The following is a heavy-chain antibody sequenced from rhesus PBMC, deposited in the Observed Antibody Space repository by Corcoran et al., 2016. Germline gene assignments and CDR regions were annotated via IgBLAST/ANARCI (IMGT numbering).Heavy chain of an antibody. J-gene: IGHJ3*01. CDR1: GASISSNY. CDR3: AREGSWSNWGAFDF. Sequence: QVQLQESGPGLVKPSETLPLTCAVSGASISSNYWSWIRQAPGKGLEWIGRIDGGGGGTYYNPALESRVTISIDTAKNQFSMKLGSVTAADTAVYYCAREGSWSNWGAFDFWGQGLRVTVSS. D-gene: IGHD6-13*01. CDR2: IDGGGGGT. V-gene: IGHV4S2*01.